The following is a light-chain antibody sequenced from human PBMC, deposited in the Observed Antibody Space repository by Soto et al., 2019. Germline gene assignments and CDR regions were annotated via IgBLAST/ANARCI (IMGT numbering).Light chain of an antibody. CDR1: QSVSSSY. CDR2: GAS. V-gene: IGKV3-20*01. J-gene: IGKJ2*01. Sequence: ESVLTQSPGTLSLSPGERATRSSRASQSVSSSYLAWYQQKPGQAPRLLIHGASNRATGIPDRFSGSGSGTDFSLTISRLEPEDFAVYYCQQYGNSPYTFGQGTKVDI. CDR3: QQYGNSPYT.